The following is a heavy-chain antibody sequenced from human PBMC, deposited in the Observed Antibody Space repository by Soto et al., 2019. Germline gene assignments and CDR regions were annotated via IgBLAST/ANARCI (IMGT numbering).Heavy chain of an antibody. CDR2: ISDYNGNT. CDR3: ARDGYDYSGSYGMDV. V-gene: IGHV1-18*01. Sequence: QVQLVQSGAEVKKPGASVKVSCKTSGYTINNYGISWVRQAPGQGLEWMGWISDYNGNTNYPQKFQGRVTMTTDTSTKTVYRELTSLRSDDTAVYYSARDGYDYSGSYGMDVGGRETTVTVSS. D-gene: IGHD3-16*01. CDR1: GYTINNYG. J-gene: IGHJ6*02.